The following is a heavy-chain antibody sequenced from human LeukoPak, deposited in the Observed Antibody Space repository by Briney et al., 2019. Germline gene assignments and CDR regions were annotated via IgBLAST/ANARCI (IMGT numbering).Heavy chain of an antibody. Sequence: SETLSLTCSVSTGSINSYFWGWVRQPAGKGLEWIGRIYTTATTNYSPSLKSRLSMSVDTSKNQFSLRLTSVTAADTAVYYCGRQGYTASYYFLDYWSQGALVTVSS. J-gene: IGHJ4*02. D-gene: IGHD1-26*01. V-gene: IGHV4-4*07. CDR1: TGSINSYF. CDR2: IYTTATT. CDR3: GRQGYTASYYFLDY.